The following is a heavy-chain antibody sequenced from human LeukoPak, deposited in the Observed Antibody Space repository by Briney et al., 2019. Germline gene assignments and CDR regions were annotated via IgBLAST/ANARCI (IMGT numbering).Heavy chain of an antibody. CDR2: IYHSGST. CDR3: ARIPQLVRFYYYGMDV. Sequence: SETLSLTCAVSGGSISSSNWWSWVRQPPGKGLEWIGEIYHSGSTNYNPSLKSRVTISVDTSKNQFSLKLSSVTAADTAVYYCARIPQLVRFYYYGMDVWGQGTTVTVSS. CDR1: GGSISSSNW. J-gene: IGHJ6*02. D-gene: IGHD6-13*01. V-gene: IGHV4-4*02.